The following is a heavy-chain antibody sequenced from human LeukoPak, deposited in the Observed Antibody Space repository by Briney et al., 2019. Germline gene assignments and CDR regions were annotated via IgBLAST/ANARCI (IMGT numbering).Heavy chain of an antibody. J-gene: IGHJ4*02. V-gene: IGHV3-53*01. D-gene: IGHD2-15*01. Sequence: PGGSLRLSCAASGFTVSSNYMSWVRQAPGKGLEWVSVIYSGGSTYYADSVKGRFTISRDNAKNSLYLQMNSLRAEDTALYYCARDGGDCSGDSCYVDYWGQGTLVTVSS. CDR2: IYSGGST. CDR3: ARDGGDCSGDSCYVDY. CDR1: GFTVSSNY.